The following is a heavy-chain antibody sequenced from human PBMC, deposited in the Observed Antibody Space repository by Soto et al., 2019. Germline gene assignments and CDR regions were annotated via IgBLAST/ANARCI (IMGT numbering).Heavy chain of an antibody. D-gene: IGHD6-19*01. Sequence: GASVKVSCKVSGYTLTELSMHWVRQAPGKGLEWMGGFDPEDGETIYAQKFQGRVTMNEDTSTDTAYMELSSLRSEDTAVYYCASYSSGYPTFYFDYWGQGTLVTVSS. CDR2: FDPEDGET. J-gene: IGHJ4*02. V-gene: IGHV1-24*01. CDR1: GYTLTELS. CDR3: ASYSSGYPTFYFDY.